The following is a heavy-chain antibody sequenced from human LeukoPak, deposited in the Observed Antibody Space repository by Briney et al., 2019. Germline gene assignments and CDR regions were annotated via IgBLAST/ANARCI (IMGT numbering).Heavy chain of an antibody. Sequence: GGSPRLSCAASGFTFSSYAMHWVRQAPGKGLEWVAVIWYDGSNKYYADSVKGRFTISRDNSKNTLYLQMNSLRGEDTAVYYCARGHSELQATSYYYYGMDVWGQGTTVTVSS. CDR1: GFTFSSYA. CDR2: IWYDGSNK. D-gene: IGHD5-24*01. V-gene: IGHV3-33*08. J-gene: IGHJ6*02. CDR3: ARGHSELQATSYYYYGMDV.